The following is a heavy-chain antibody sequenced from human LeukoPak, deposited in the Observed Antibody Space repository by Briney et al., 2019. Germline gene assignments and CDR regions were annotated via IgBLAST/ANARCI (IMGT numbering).Heavy chain of an antibody. J-gene: IGHJ4*02. CDR3: ARDGHSSGSFDY. Sequence: GSLRLSCAASELTFSGYWMNWVRQAPGKGLQWVGNIRQDGGQTHYSDSVKGRFTISRDNAKRSLYLRMNSLRPEDTAVYYCARDGHSSGSFDYWGQGTLITVSS. CDR2: IRQDGGQT. CDR1: ELTFSGYW. D-gene: IGHD3-10*01. V-gene: IGHV3-7*01.